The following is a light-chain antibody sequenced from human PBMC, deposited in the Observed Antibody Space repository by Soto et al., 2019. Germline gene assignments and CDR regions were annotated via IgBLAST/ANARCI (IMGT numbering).Light chain of an antibody. CDR3: QQYHSNPIT. CDR2: WAS. CDR1: QRVLFSSNNKNY. Sequence: DIVMTQSPDSLAVSLCERATINCKSSQRVLFSSNNKNYLAWYQQKPGQPPKLLIYWASTRESGVPERFSGSGSGTDFTLTISSLQAEDVELYYCQQYHSNPITFGQGTRLEIK. V-gene: IGKV4-1*01. J-gene: IGKJ5*01.